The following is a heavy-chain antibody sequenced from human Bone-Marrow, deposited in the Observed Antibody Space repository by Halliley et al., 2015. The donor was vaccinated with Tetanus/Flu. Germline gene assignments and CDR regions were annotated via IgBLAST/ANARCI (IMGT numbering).Heavy chain of an antibody. CDR2: MNPKSGNT. CDR3: ARDSQYSDSPLSDEALDI. V-gene: IGHV1-8*01. Sequence: QVQLVQSGAEVKEPGASVRVSCKTSGYTFTNYDINWVRQATGQRLEWMGWMNPKSGNTAYAQKFTGRVTLSRVTSISTAYMGLSSLTSEDTAIYYCARDSQYSDSPLSDEALDIWGQGTMVTVFS. D-gene: IGHD5-12*01. J-gene: IGHJ3*02. CDR1: GYTFTNYD.